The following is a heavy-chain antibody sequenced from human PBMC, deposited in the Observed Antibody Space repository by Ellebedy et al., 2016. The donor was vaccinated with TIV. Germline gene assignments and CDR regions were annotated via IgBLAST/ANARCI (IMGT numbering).Heavy chain of an antibody. Sequence: AASVKVSCKASGGTFSSYAISWVRQAPGQGPVWLGGIIPIFGTANYAQKFQGRVTITADESTSTAYMELSSLRSDDTAVYYCASEKVGSSPDHYFYAMDVWGQGTTVTVSS. CDR3: ASEKVGSSPDHYFYAMDV. V-gene: IGHV1-69*13. D-gene: IGHD1-26*01. CDR2: IIPIFGTA. CDR1: GGTFSSYA. J-gene: IGHJ6*02.